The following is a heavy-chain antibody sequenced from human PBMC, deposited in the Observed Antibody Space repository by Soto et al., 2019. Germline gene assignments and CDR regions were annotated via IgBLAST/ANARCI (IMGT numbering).Heavy chain of an antibody. CDR1: GYTFTSYA. Sequence: GASVKVSRKGSGYTFTSYAMQLVRPAPRQRLEWMGWINAGNGNTKYSQKFQGRVTITRDTSASTAYMELSSLRSEDTAVYYCTTDSYFTLKLVRFDYWGLGTLVTVSS. D-gene: IGHD3-22*01. J-gene: IGHJ4*01. CDR2: INAGNGNT. V-gene: IGHV1-3*01. CDR3: TTDSYFTLKLVRFDY.